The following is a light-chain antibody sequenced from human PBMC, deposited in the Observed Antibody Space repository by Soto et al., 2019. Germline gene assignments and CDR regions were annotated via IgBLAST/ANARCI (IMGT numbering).Light chain of an antibody. Sequence: DIQMTQPPSTLSASIGDTVIITCRASQSINSWLAWYQQKPGKAPKVLIHKASTLESGVPSRFSGSESGTEFTLTIRSLQPEDFATLFCQQYDRFPYTFGQGTKLELK. CDR1: QSINSW. J-gene: IGKJ2*01. CDR3: QQYDRFPYT. CDR2: KAS. V-gene: IGKV1-5*03.